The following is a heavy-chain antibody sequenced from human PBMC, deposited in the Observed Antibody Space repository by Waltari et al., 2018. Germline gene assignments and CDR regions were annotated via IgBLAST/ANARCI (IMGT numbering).Heavy chain of an antibody. CDR1: GGSISIYY. J-gene: IGHJ4*02. V-gene: IGHV4-59*01. CDR2: IYYSGST. Sequence: QVQLQESGPGLAKPSETLSLTCTVSGGSISIYYWIWIRQPPGKGLEWIGYIYYSGSTNYNPSLKSRVTISVDTSKNQFSLKLSSVTAADTAVYYCASIVGAAPFDYWGQGTLVTVSS. D-gene: IGHD1-26*01. CDR3: ASIVGAAPFDY.